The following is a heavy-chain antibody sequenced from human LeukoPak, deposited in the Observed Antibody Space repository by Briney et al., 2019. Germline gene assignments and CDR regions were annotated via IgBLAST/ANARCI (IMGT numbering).Heavy chain of an antibody. Sequence: GGSLRLSCAASGFNFGSYSTTWVRQAPGKGLEWVSVMSADSATTFYADSVKGRFTISRDNAKNTVSLQMSSLRAEDTALYYCARKSASGNYPLDYWGQGTLVTVSS. J-gene: IGHJ4*02. CDR2: MSADSATT. D-gene: IGHD3-10*01. V-gene: IGHV3-23*01. CDR3: ARKSASGNYPLDY. CDR1: GFNFGSYS.